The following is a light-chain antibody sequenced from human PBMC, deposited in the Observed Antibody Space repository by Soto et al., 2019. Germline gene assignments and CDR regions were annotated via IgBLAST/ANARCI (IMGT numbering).Light chain of an antibody. V-gene: IGLV2-14*01. CDR2: DVS. CDR3: SSYTSSSTPLAVV. J-gene: IGLJ2*01. Sequence: QSALTQPASVSGSPGQSITISCTGTSSDVGGYNYGSWYQQHPGKAPKLMIYDVSNRPSGVSNRFSGSKSGNTASLTISGLQAEDEADYYCSSYTSSSTPLAVVFGGGTKLTVL. CDR1: SSDVGGYNY.